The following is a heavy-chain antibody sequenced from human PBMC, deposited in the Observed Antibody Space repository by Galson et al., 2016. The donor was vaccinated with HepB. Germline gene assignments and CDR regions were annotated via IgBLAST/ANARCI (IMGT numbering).Heavy chain of an antibody. J-gene: IGHJ4*02. D-gene: IGHD3-16*01. CDR2: ISGGSGSNT. V-gene: IGHV3-23*01. CDR1: GFTFNTYA. CDR3: AKALVRYDVWGPFDS. Sequence: SLRLSCAASGFTFNTYALNWVRQAPGKGLEWVATISGGSGSNTYYADSVKGRFTISRDNSRDTLYLQMNNLRAEDTALYYCAKALVRYDVWGPFDSWGQGTVVTVSS.